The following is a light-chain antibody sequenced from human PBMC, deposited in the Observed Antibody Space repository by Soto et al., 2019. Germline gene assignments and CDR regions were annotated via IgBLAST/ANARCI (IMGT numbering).Light chain of an antibody. CDR1: SGHSSYI. CDR3: ETWDSDTWV. J-gene: IGLJ3*02. V-gene: IGLV4-60*02. Sequence: QLVLTQSSSASASLGSSVKITCTLSSGHSSYIIAWHQQQPGKAPRYLMKVEGSGSFNKGSGVPDRFSGHRSGADRYLTISNLQFEDEADYYCETWDSDTWVFGGGTKLTVL. CDR2: VEGSGSF.